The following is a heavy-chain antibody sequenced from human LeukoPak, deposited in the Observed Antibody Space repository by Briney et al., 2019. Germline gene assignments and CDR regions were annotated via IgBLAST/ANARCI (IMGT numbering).Heavy chain of an antibody. CDR2: ISSGGGVT. D-gene: IGHD2-2*01. CDR1: GFTFSSGA. CDR3: AKNLPSSTSSLQYYFDY. Sequence: GGSLRLSCAASGFTFSSGAMSWVRQAPGKGLEWVSIISSGGGVTFYADSVKGRFTISRDNSKSTLCLQMNSLRAEDTAVYYCAKNLPSSTSSLQYYFDYWGQGTLVTVSS. V-gene: IGHV3-23*01. J-gene: IGHJ4*02.